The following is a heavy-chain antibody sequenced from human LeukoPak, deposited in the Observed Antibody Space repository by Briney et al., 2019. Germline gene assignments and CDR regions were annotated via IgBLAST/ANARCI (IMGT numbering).Heavy chain of an antibody. D-gene: IGHD3-10*01. V-gene: IGHV3-7*02. Sequence: GGSLRLSCAASGFTFSRYWMSWVRQAPGKGLEWVANIKEDGSVKYYVESVKGRFTISRDNAKNSLYLQMNSLRAEDTAVYYCAASITMFDYWGQGTLVSVSS. J-gene: IGHJ4*02. CDR1: GFTFSRYW. CDR3: AASITMFDY. CDR2: IKEDGSVK.